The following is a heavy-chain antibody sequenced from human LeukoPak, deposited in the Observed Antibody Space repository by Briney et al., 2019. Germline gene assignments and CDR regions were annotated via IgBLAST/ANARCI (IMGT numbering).Heavy chain of an antibody. D-gene: IGHD6-13*01. CDR2: IYTSGST. CDR1: GGSISSYY. V-gene: IGHV4-4*07. J-gene: IGHJ6*03. CDR3: AREVSSSWYDYYYYYYMDV. Sequence: SETLSLTCTVSGGSISSYYWSWIRQPAGKGLEWIGRIYTSGSTNYNPSLKSRVTMSVDTSKNQFSLKLSSVTAADTAVYYCAREVSSSWYDYYYYYYMDVWGKGTTVTISS.